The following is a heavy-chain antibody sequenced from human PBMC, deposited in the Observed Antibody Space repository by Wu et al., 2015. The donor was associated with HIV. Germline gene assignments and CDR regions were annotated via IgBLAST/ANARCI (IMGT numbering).Heavy chain of an antibody. V-gene: IGHV1-69*11. J-gene: IGHJ3*02. CDR2: LIPFLGTP. Sequence: QVQLVQSGAEVKKPGSSVKVSCKPSGGTFSRYAFSWVRQAPGHGLEWMGRLIPFLGTPTYAQRFQGKVTFTADESTNTAYMELKTLTSEDTAVYFCARGQGWLQALDIWGQGTMVTVS. CDR1: GGTFSRYA. D-gene: IGHD5-24*01. CDR3: ARGQGWLQALDI.